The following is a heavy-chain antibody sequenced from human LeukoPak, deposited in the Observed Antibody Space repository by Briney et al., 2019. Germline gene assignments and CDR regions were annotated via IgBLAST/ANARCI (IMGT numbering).Heavy chain of an antibody. Sequence: PGRSLRLSCAASGFTFSIYAMHWVRQAPGKGLEWVAVISYDGSNKYYADSVKGRFTISRDNSKNTLYLQMNSLRAEDTAVYYCARVRQRYSSGWYEGGNWFDPWGQGTLVTVSP. D-gene: IGHD6-19*01. CDR3: ARVRQRYSSGWYEGGNWFDP. CDR2: ISYDGSNK. V-gene: IGHV3-30*04. J-gene: IGHJ5*02. CDR1: GFTFSIYA.